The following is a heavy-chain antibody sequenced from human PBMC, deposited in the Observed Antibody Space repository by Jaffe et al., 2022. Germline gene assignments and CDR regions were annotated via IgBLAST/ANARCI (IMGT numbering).Heavy chain of an antibody. J-gene: IGHJ4*02. CDR3: ARLVRGWRYYFDY. Sequence: QVQLQESGPGLVKPSETLSLTCTVSGGSISSYYWSWIRQPPGKGLEWIGYIYYSGSTNYNPSLKSRVTISVDTSKNQFSLKLSSVTAADTAVYYCARLVRGWRYYFDYWGQGTLVTVSS. CDR2: IYYSGST. V-gene: IGHV4-59*01. CDR1: GGSISSYY. D-gene: IGHD3-10*01.